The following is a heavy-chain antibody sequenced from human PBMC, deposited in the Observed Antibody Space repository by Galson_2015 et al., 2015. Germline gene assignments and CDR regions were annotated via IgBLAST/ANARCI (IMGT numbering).Heavy chain of an antibody. V-gene: IGHV1-18*01. Sequence: SVKVSCKASGYTFTSYGISWVRQAPGQGLEWMGWISAYNGNTNYAQKLQGRVTMTTDTSTSTAYMELRSLRSDDTAVYYCARGRRVTTRGIGVTYYFDYWGQGTLVTVSS. CDR2: ISAYNGNT. J-gene: IGHJ4*02. D-gene: IGHD4-17*01. CDR1: GYTFTSYG. CDR3: ARGRRVTTRGIGVTYYFDY.